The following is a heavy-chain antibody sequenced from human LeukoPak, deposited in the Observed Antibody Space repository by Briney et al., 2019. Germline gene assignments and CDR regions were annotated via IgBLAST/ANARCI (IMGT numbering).Heavy chain of an antibody. CDR3: AKGVGGHDSISGYFDY. Sequence: PGGSLRLSCAASGFTFSSYAMSWVRQAPGKGLEWVSGISGNGGGTYYADSVKGRFTMSRDKSKSTLYLQMNSLRAEDTAVYYCAKGVGGHDSISGYFDYWGQGTLVTVSS. J-gene: IGHJ4*02. D-gene: IGHD5-12*01. CDR1: GFTFSSYA. CDR2: ISGNGGGT. V-gene: IGHV3-23*01.